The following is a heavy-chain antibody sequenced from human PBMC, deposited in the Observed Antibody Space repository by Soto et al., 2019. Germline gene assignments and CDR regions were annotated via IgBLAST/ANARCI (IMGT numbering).Heavy chain of an antibody. D-gene: IGHD3-22*01. CDR3: ARRGYYDSRVDDAFDI. Sequence: QLQLQESGPGLVKPSETLSLTCAVSGGSISSSTNYWGWIRQPPGKGLEWIGSIYYSGYTYYNPSLKKRGTISVDTSKNQFSLKLSSVTAADTAIYYCARRGYYDSRVDDAFDIWGQGTMVTVSS. J-gene: IGHJ3*02. CDR1: GGSISSSTNY. CDR2: IYYSGYT. V-gene: IGHV4-39*01.